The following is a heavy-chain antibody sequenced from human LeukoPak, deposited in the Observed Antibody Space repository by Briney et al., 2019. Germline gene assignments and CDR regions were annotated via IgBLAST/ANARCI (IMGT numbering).Heavy chain of an antibody. CDR2: ISSNGGST. J-gene: IGHJ4*02. Sequence: GGSLRLSCAASGFTFSSYAMLWVRQAPGKGLEYVSAISSNGGSTYYANSVKGRFTISRDNSKNTLYLQMGSLRAEDMAVYYCARDRGGHFDYWGQGTLVTVSS. CDR3: ARDRGGHFDY. CDR1: GFTFSSYA. D-gene: IGHD3-10*01. V-gene: IGHV3-64*01.